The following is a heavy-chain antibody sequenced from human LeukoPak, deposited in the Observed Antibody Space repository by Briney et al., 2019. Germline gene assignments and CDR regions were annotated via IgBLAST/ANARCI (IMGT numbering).Heavy chain of an antibody. J-gene: IGHJ5*02. V-gene: IGHV4-59*12. CDR3: ARAYYDTSGYYYANWFDP. Sequence: PSETLSLTCTVSGGSISSYYWSWIRQPPGKGLEWIGYIYYSGSTNYNPSLKSRVTISVDTSRNQFSLKLSSVTAADTAVYYCARAYYDTSGYYYANWFDPWGQGTLVTVSS. CDR1: GGSISSYY. D-gene: IGHD3-22*01. CDR2: IYYSGST.